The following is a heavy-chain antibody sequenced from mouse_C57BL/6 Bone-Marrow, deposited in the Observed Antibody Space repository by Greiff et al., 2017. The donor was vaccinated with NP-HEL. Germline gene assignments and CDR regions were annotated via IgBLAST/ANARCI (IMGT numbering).Heavy chain of an antibody. CDR3: ARPTMTLYYFDY. D-gene: IGHD2-10*01. V-gene: IGHV5-17*01. Sequence: EVQRVESGGGLVKPGGSLKLSCAASGFTFSDYGMHWVRQAPEKGLEWVAYISSGSSTIYYADTVKGRFTISRDNAKNTRSLQMTSLRSEDTAMYYCARPTMTLYYFDYWGQGTTLTVSS. J-gene: IGHJ2*01. CDR2: ISSGSSTI. CDR1: GFTFSDYG.